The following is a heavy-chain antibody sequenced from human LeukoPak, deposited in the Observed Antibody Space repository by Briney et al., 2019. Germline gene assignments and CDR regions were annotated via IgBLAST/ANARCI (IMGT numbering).Heavy chain of an antibody. Sequence: PSETLSLTCTVSGDSISSSGYFWGWIRQSPGKGLEWIASIYNSGSTYHNPSLESRVPISVDTSNNQFSLKLSSVTAADTAVYYCARRHCSGGTCHPDYWGQGTLVTVSS. V-gene: IGHV4-39*01. CDR1: GDSISSSGYF. J-gene: IGHJ4*02. CDR2: IYNSGST. D-gene: IGHD2-15*01. CDR3: ARRHCSGGTCHPDY.